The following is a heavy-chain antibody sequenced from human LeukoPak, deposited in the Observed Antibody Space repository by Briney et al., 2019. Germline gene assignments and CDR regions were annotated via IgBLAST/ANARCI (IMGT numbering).Heavy chain of an antibody. CDR1: GFTFSSYS. Sequence: GGSLRLSCAASGFTFSSYSMNWVRQAPGKGLEWVSYISSSSSTIYYADSVKGRFTISRDNAKNSLYLQMSSLRAEDTAVYYCARNESGSYDINWFDPWGQGTLVTVSS. CDR2: ISSSSSTI. J-gene: IGHJ5*02. D-gene: IGHD1-26*01. CDR3: ARNESGSYDINWFDP. V-gene: IGHV3-48*01.